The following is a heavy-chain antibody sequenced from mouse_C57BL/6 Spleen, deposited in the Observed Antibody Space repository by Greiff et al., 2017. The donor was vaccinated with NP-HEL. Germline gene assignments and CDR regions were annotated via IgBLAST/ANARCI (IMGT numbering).Heavy chain of an antibody. V-gene: IGHV1-81*01. CDR2: IYPRSGNT. CDR1: GYTFTSYG. Sequence: VNVVESGAELARPGASVKLSCKASGYTFTSYGISWVKQRTGQGLEWIGEIYPRSGNTYYNEKFKGKATLTADKSSSTAYMELRSLTSEDSAVYFCADYYGSPAWFAYWGQGTLVTVSA. CDR3: ADYYGSPAWFAY. D-gene: IGHD1-1*01. J-gene: IGHJ3*01.